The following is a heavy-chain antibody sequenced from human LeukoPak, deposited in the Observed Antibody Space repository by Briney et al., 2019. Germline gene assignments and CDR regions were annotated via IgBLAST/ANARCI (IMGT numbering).Heavy chain of an antibody. CDR3: AKDQRSGSSPGDAFDI. CDR1: GFTFSNYV. J-gene: IGHJ3*02. Sequence: GSLRLSCAASGFTFSNYVMSWVRQAPGKGLDWVTGISGSSGSTHYADSVKGRFTISRDNSKNTLYLQMNNLRAEDTALYYCAKDQRSGSSPGDAFDIRGQGTMVTVSS. CDR2: ISGSSGST. V-gene: IGHV3-23*01. D-gene: IGHD3-22*01.